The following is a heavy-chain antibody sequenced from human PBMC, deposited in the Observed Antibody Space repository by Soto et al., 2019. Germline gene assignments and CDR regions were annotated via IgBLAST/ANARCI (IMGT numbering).Heavy chain of an antibody. CDR2: IYYSETT. J-gene: IGHJ5*02. V-gene: IGHV4-30-4*01. CDR3: DSKRRGGYWFDT. CDR1: GVSVTNGDYY. Sequence: PSETLSLTCAVSGVSVTNGDYYWSWMRQSPGKGLEWIGNIYYSETTSYNPSLNSRLSISIDTSRNQFSLQLTSVTAADTAIYYCDSKRRGGYWFDTWGQGTLVTVSS.